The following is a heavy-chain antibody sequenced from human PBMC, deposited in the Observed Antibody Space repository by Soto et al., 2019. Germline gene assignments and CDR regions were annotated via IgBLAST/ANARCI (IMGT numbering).Heavy chain of an antibody. CDR2: INPNSGGT. CDR3: AREDYCSSTSCYAPTRDYYYGMDV. D-gene: IGHD2-2*01. Sequence: ASVKVSFKASGYTFTGYYMHWVRQAPGQGLEWMGWINPNSGGTNYAQKFQGWVTMTRDTSISTAYMELSRLRSDDTAVYYCAREDYCSSTSCYAPTRDYYYGMDVWGQGTTVTVSS. CDR1: GYTFTGYY. J-gene: IGHJ6*02. V-gene: IGHV1-2*04.